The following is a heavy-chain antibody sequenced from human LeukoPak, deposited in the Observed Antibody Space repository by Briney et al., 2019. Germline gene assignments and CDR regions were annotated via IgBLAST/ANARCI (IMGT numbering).Heavy chain of an antibody. Sequence: SETLSLTCTVSGGSIRSYYGRGLRQPPGKGLEGFGYIYYSGSTNYNPSLKSRVHISVDTSMNQFSLKLSSVTAADPAVYYWAREEWSWIQPKGFDPWGQGTLVTVSS. V-gene: IGHV4-59*01. CDR1: GGSIRSYY. J-gene: IGHJ5*02. D-gene: IGHD5-18*01. CDR3: AREEWSWIQPKGFDP. CDR2: IYYSGST.